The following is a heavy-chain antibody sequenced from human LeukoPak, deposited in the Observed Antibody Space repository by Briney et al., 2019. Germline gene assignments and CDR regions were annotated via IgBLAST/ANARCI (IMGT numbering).Heavy chain of an antibody. Sequence: SETLSLTCAVYGGSFSGDFWSWIRQSPGKGLEWIGEINHSGSTNYNPSLKSRVTISVDTSKNQFSLKLSSVTAADTAVYYCARQSFDWPTFDYWGQGTLVTVSS. J-gene: IGHJ4*02. CDR1: GGSFSGDF. V-gene: IGHV4-34*01. CDR3: ARQSFDWPTFDY. CDR2: INHSGST. D-gene: IGHD3-9*01.